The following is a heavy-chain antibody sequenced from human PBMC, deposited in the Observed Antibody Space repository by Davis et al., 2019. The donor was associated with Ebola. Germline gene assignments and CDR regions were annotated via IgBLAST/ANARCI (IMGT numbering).Heavy chain of an antibody. V-gene: IGHV1-18*01. D-gene: IGHD6-6*01. CDR1: GYTFTSYG. CDR2: ISAYNGNT. Sequence: ASVKVSCKASGYTFTSYGISWVRQAPGQGLEWMGWISAYNGNTNYAQKFQGRVTMTRNTSISTAYMELSSLRSEDTAVYYCALAGDSSPGYNAFDIWGQGTMVTVSS. CDR3: ALAGDSSPGYNAFDI. J-gene: IGHJ3*02.